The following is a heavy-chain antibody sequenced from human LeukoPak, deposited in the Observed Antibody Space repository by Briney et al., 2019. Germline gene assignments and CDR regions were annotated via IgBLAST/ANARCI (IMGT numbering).Heavy chain of an antibody. D-gene: IGHD4-17*01. CDR1: GFSLSTSGVG. V-gene: IGHV2-5*02. CDR3: AHIPTVTTSFDY. Sequence: SGPTLVNPTQTLTLTCTFSGFSLSTSGVGVAWIRQPPGKALEWLALVSWDDDKRYSPSLKTRLTITKDTSKNHVVLTMTNMDPVDTATYFCAHIPTVTTSFDYWGQGTLVTVSS. J-gene: IGHJ4*02. CDR2: VSWDDDK.